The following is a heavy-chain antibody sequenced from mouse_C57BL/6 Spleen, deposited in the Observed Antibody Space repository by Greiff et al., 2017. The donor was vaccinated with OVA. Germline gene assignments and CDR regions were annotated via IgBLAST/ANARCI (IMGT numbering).Heavy chain of an antibody. D-gene: IGHD1-1*01. CDR3: ASEDCSSSSYFAY. Sequence: EVKLMESGPGLVKPSQSLSLTCSVTGYSITSGYYWNWIRQFPGNKLEWMGYISYDGSNNYNPSLKNRISITRDTSKNQFFLQLISVTPEYTATYYFASEDCSSSSYFAYWGQVTTLPVSS. J-gene: IGHJ2*01. CDR2: ISYDGSN. V-gene: IGHV3-6*01. CDR1: GYSITSGYY.